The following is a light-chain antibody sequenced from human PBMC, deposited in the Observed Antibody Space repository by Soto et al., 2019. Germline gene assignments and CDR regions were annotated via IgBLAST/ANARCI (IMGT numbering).Light chain of an antibody. Sequence: QSVLTQPASVSGSPGQSITISCTGTNSDVGSYNRVSWYQQPPGTAPKLMIYEVSNRPSGVSNRFSGSKSGNTASLTISGLQAEDQADYYCNSYTTRITYVFGTGTK. V-gene: IGLV2-14*01. J-gene: IGLJ1*01. CDR1: NSDVGSYNR. CDR2: EVS. CDR3: NSYTTRITYV.